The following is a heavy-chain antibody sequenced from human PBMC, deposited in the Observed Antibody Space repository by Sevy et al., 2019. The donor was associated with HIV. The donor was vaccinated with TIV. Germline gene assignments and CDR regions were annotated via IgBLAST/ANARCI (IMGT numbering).Heavy chain of an antibody. V-gene: IGHV3-23*01. J-gene: IGHJ4*02. CDR2: LSFGCGKI. CDR1: GFAFYEYS. D-gene: IGHD2-8*01. Sequence: GGSLRLSCAASGFAFYEYSMSWIRQAPGKGLEWVATLSFGCGKINYAGSVKGRFTISRDNSKNSFYLQMDNLGVEDTALYYWAREGCSRPNDYWGQGTRVTVSS. CDR3: AREGCSRPNDY.